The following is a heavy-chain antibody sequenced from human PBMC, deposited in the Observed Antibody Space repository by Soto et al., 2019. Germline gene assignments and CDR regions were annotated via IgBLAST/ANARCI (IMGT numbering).Heavy chain of an antibody. D-gene: IGHD2-2*01. V-gene: IGHV4-59*01. CDR3: ARDSTAWFPYYDIDV. J-gene: IGHJ6*02. Sequence: WTWIRQSPGKGLEWLASISDSGTTTYNPSLQSRVSISVATSKNQFSLKLNSVTAADTAVYYCARDSTAWFPYYDIDVWGQGTTVTVSS. CDR2: ISDSGTT.